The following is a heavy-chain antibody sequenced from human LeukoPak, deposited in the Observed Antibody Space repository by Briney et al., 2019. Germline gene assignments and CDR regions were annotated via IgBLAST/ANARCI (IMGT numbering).Heavy chain of an antibody. J-gene: IGHJ4*02. CDR3: ARGDRITSQVDY. Sequence: ASVKVSCKASGGTFSSYAISWVRQAPGQGLEWMGGIIPIFGTANYAQKFQGRVTITADESTSTAYMELRSLRSDDTAVYYCARGDRITSQVDYWGQGTLVTVSS. CDR2: IIPIFGTA. V-gene: IGHV1-69*13. D-gene: IGHD1-14*01. CDR1: GGTFSSYA.